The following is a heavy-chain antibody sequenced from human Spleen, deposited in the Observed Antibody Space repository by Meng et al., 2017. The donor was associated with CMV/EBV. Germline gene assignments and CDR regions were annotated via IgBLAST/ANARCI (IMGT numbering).Heavy chain of an antibody. CDR1: GGSFSGYY. D-gene: IGHD3-9*01. CDR3: ARSLSGYRLCYFDY. CDR2: INHSGST. J-gene: IGHJ4*02. V-gene: IGHV4-34*01. Sequence: SETLSLTCAVYGGSFSGYYWSWIRQPPGKGLEWIGEINHSGSTNYNPYLKSRVTISVDTSKNQFSLKLSSVTAADTAVYYSARSLSGYRLCYFDYWGQGTLVTVSS.